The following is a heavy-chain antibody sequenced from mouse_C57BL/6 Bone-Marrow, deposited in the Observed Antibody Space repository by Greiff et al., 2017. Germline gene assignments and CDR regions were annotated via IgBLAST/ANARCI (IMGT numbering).Heavy chain of an antibody. D-gene: IGHD1-1*01. CDR1: GFTFSSYA. CDR2: ISSGGDYI. CDR3: TRGPITTVGDWYFDV. J-gene: IGHJ1*03. Sequence: EVQLVESGAGLVKPGGSLKLSCAASGFTFSSYAMSWVRQTPEKRLEWIAYISSGGDYIYYADTVKGRFTISRDTARNTLYLQMSSLKSEDTAMYYCTRGPITTVGDWYFDVWGTGTTVTVSS. V-gene: IGHV5-9-1*02.